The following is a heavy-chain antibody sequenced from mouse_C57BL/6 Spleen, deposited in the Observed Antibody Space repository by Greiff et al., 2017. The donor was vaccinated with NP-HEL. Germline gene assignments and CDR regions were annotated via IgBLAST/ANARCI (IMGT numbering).Heavy chain of an antibody. Sequence: VQLKESGPELVKPGASVKISCKASGYSFTGYYMNWVKQSPEKSLEWIGEINPSTGGTTYNQKFKAKATLTVDKSSSTAYMQLKSLTSEDSAVYYCARRYGSSTRYFDVWGTGTTVTVSS. CDR2: INPSTGGT. D-gene: IGHD1-1*01. V-gene: IGHV1-42*01. CDR3: ARRYGSSTRYFDV. J-gene: IGHJ1*03. CDR1: GYSFTGYY.